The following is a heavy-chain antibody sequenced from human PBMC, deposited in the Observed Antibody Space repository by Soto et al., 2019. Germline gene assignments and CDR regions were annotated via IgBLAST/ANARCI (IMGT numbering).Heavy chain of an antibody. Sequence: PSETLSLTCAVSGGSISSSNWWSWVRQPPGKGLEWIGEIYHSGSTNYNPSLKSRVTISVDKSKNQFSLKLSSVTAADTAVYYCARAAPSSGYQAGPFDYWGQGTLVTVYS. V-gene: IGHV4-4*02. J-gene: IGHJ4*02. CDR2: IYHSGST. CDR3: ARAAPSSGYQAGPFDY. D-gene: IGHD3-3*01. CDR1: GGSISSSNW.